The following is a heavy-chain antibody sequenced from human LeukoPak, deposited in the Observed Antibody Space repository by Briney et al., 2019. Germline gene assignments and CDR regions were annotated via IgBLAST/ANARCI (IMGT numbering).Heavy chain of an antibody. Sequence: PSETLSLTCAVYSGSFSGYYWSWIRQPPGKGLEWIAEINHRGITNYNPSLKSRITISVDTSKNQFSLKLSSVTAADTAVYYCARCWVGRSLYWNYYYYMDVWGKGTTVTVSS. D-gene: IGHD1-1*01. V-gene: IGHV4-34*01. J-gene: IGHJ6*03. CDR3: ARCWVGRSLYWNYYYYMDV. CDR2: INHRGIT. CDR1: SGSFSGYY.